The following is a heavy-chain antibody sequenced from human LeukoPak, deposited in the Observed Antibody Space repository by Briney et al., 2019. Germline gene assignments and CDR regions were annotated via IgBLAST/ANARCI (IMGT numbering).Heavy chain of an antibody. J-gene: IGHJ5*02. CDR1: GYTFTGYY. D-gene: IGHD3-10*01. CDR3: ARAPETYYYGSGSYLNWFDP. V-gene: IGHV1-2*02. CDR2: INPNSVGT. Sequence: ASVKVSCKASGYTFTGYYMHWVRQAPGQGLEWMGWINPNSVGTNYAQKFQGRVTMTRDTSISTAYMELSRLRSDDTAVYYCARAPETYYYGSGSYLNWFDPWGQGTLVTVSS.